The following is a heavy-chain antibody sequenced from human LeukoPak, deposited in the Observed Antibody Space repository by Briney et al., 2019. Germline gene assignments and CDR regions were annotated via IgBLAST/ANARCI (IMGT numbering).Heavy chain of an antibody. Sequence: SETLSLTCTVSGGSIGSGSYYWNWIRQPAGKGLEWIGRIYTGGSANYHPSLKSRVTISLDTSKNQFSLKLTSVTTADTAVYYCARDRWMLVRGTYYYYLDVWGKGTTVTISS. CDR2: IYTGGSA. V-gene: IGHV4-61*02. CDR1: GGSIGSGSYY. D-gene: IGHD3-10*01. J-gene: IGHJ6*03. CDR3: ARDRWMLVRGTYYYYLDV.